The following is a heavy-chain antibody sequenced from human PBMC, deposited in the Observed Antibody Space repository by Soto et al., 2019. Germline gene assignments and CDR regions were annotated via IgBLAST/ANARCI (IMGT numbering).Heavy chain of an antibody. V-gene: IGHV3-64D*06. CDR1: GFTFSSYA. CDR2: ISSNGGST. J-gene: IGHJ3*02. CDR3: VKDFWEVAAADDAFDI. Sequence: GGSLRLSCSASGFTFSSYAMHWVRQAPGKGLEYVSAISSNGGSTYYADSVKGRFTISRDNSKNTLYLQMSSLRAEDTAVYYCVKDFWEVAAADDAFDIWGQGTMVTVSS. D-gene: IGHD6-13*01.